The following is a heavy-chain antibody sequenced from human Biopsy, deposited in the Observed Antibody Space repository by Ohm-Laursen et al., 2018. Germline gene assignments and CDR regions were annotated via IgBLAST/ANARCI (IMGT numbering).Heavy chain of an antibody. D-gene: IGHD1-14*01. CDR1: GGLNSNYY. CDR2: LYTSGIT. V-gene: IGHV4-4*07. CDR3: ARDRDRRGWFDP. J-gene: IGHJ5*02. Sequence: SETLSLTCSVSGGLNSNYYWGWVRQSAGKGLEWIGRLYTSGITNYNPSLKSRVTMSVDTSKNKFSLRVSSVTAADTAVYYCARDRDRRGWFDPWGQGTLITVSS.